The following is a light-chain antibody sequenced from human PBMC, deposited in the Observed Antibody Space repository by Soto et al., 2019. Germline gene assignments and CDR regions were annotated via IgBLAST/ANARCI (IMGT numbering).Light chain of an antibody. J-gene: IGLJ2*01. CDR1: SSDVGGYNY. CDR3: SSYTRSSTVK. V-gene: IGLV2-14*01. Sequence: QSALTQPASVSGSPGQSITISCTGTSSDVGGYNYVSWYQQHPGKAPKLLIYGVNNRPSGVSNRFSGSKSGNTASLTISGLQAEDEADYYCSSYTRSSTVKFGGGTKLTVL. CDR2: GVN.